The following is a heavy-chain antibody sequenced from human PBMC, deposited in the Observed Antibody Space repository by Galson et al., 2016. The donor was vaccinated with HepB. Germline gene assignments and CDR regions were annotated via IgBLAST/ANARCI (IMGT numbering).Heavy chain of an antibody. Sequence: SETLSLTCTVSGGSISSTSYYWGWIRQPPGKGLEWIGSFRYTGSTYFNPSLKSRVTISDETSKNQFSLQVTSVTAADTALYYCARHGYSFGSSVDYCGQGILVTVSS. D-gene: IGHD5-18*01. CDR1: GGSISSTSYY. J-gene: IGHJ4*02. CDR2: FRYTGST. CDR3: ARHGYSFGSSVDY. V-gene: IGHV4-39*01.